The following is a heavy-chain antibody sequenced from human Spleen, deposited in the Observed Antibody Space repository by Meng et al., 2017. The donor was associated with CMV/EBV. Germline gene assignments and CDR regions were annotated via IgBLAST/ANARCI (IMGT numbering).Heavy chain of an antibody. CDR2: ISTTSSCI. V-gene: IGHV3-21*01. D-gene: IGHD3-3*01. CDR1: GFTFSAFS. Sequence: GESLKISCAASGFTFSAFSMNWVRQAPGKGLEWVSSISTTSSCIYYADSLKGRFTISRDNGKNTLYLHISSLRVEDTAVYYCAGFGVTITNGLDVWGQGTTVTVSS. CDR3: AGFGVTITNGLDV. J-gene: IGHJ6*02.